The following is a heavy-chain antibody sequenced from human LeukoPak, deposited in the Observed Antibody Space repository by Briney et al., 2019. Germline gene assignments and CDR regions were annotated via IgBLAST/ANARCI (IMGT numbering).Heavy chain of an antibody. CDR3: ARDLSGYDTVYSSSWTKYYYYGMDV. D-gene: IGHD6-13*01. J-gene: IGHJ6*02. CDR2: ISSSSSTI. CDR1: GFTFSSYS. Sequence: GGSLRLSCAASGFTFSSYSMTWVRQAPGKGLEWVSYISSSSSTIYYADSVKGRFTISRDNAKNSLYLQMNSLRDEDTAVYYCARDLSGYDTVYSSSWTKYYYYGMDVWGQGTTVTVSS. V-gene: IGHV3-48*02.